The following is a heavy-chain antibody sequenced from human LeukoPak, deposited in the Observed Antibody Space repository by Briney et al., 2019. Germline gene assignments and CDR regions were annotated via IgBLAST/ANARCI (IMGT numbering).Heavy chain of an antibody. J-gene: IGHJ4*02. Sequence: SPSGTLSLTCAVSGGSISSSNWWSWVRQPPGKGLEWIGEIYHSGSTNYNPSLKSRVTISVDKSKNQFSLKLSSVTAADTAVYYCARDHLSSSSPYYFDYWGQGTLVTVSS. CDR1: GGSISSSNW. V-gene: IGHV4-4*02. CDR3: ARDHLSSSSPYYFDY. D-gene: IGHD6-13*01. CDR2: IYHSGST.